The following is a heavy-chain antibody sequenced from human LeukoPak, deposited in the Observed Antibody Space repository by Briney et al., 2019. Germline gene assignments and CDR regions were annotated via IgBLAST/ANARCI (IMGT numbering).Heavy chain of an antibody. J-gene: IGHJ4*02. CDR2: INKDGGEK. V-gene: IGHV3-7*03. CDR1: GFTFSSYW. Sequence: GGSLRLSCAASGFTFSSYWMSWVRQAPGKGLEWVANINKDGGEKYYVDSVKGRFAISRDNAKNSLYLQMNSLRADDTAVYYCVKDSPPRYSGSPPAYWGQGTLVTVSS. CDR3: VKDSPPRYSGSPPAY. D-gene: IGHD1-26*01.